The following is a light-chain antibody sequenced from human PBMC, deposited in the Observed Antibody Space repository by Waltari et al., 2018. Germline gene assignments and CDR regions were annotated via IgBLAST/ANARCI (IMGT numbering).Light chain of an antibody. CDR1: QSVLYSPNNKNF. V-gene: IGKV4-1*01. J-gene: IGKJ1*01. CDR3: QQYYSTPVA. Sequence: DIVMTQSPDSLAVSLGERATINCQSSQSVLYSPNNKNFLAWYQQKPGQPPKLLIYWASTRKSGVPDRFSGGGSGTDFTLTISSLQAEDVAVYYCQQYYSTPVAFGQGTKVEIK. CDR2: WAS.